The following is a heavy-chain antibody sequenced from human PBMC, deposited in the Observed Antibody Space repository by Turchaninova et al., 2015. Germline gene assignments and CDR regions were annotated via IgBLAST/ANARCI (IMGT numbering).Heavy chain of an antibody. CDR2: IYYSGST. J-gene: IGHJ3*02. CDR3: ARHGPTSATYYRSFDI. Sequence: QVQLQESDPGLVKPSETLSLTCPVSGGSISPYYWSWSRHPPGKGMEWIGYIYYSGSTNYNPSLKRRVTISVDTSKNQFSLKLNSVTAADTAVYYCARHGPTSATYYRSFDIWGQGTMVTVSS. CDR1: GGSISPYY. V-gene: IGHV4-59*08. D-gene: IGHD1-26*01.